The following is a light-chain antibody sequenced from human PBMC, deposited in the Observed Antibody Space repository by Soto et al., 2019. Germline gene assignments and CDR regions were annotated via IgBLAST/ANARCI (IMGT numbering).Light chain of an antibody. Sequence: DIQMTQSPSTLSGSVGDRVTITCRASQTISSWLAWYQRKPGKAPKLLIYKASTLKSGVPSRFSGSGSGTDFTLTISSLEPEDFAIYYCQQRSNWITFGQGTRLEIK. CDR2: KAS. CDR1: QTISSW. J-gene: IGKJ5*01. V-gene: IGKV1-5*03. CDR3: QQRSNWIT.